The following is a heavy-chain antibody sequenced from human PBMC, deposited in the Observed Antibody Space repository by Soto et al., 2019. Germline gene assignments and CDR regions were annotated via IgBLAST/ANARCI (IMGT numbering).Heavy chain of an antibody. J-gene: IGHJ3*02. V-gene: IGHV3-21*01. CDR2: ISSSSSYI. D-gene: IGHD2-15*01. CDR1: GFTFSSHS. Sequence: GGSLRLSCAASGFTFSSHSMNWVRQAPGKGLEWVSSISSSSSYIYYADSVKGRFTISRDNAKNSLYLQMNSLRAEDTAVYYCARDPLYCSGGSCYSDLPVDIWGQGTMVTVSS. CDR3: ARDPLYCSGGSCYSDLPVDI.